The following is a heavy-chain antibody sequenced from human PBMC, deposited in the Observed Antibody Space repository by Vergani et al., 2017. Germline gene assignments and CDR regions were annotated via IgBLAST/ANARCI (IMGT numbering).Heavy chain of an antibody. CDR3: ARDDYYDSSGYPI. CDR1: GGSINSGTYY. J-gene: IGHJ4*02. V-gene: IGHV4-61*02. Sequence: QVQLQESGPGLVKPSQTLSLTCTVSGGSINSGTYYWTWIRQPAGKGLEWIGRFYSSGSINYTPSLKSRVTISVDMSKNQFSLRLSSVTAADTAVYYCARDDYYDSSGYPIWGQGTLVTVSS. CDR2: FYSSGSI. D-gene: IGHD3-22*01.